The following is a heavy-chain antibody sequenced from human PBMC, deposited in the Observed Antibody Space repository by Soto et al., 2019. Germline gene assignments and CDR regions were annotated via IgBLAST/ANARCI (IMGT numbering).Heavy chain of an antibody. V-gene: IGHV3-30-3*01. CDR3: ARDGLLGYFDY. CDR1: GFTFSSYA. CDR2: ISYDGSNK. D-gene: IGHD3-16*01. J-gene: IGHJ4*02. Sequence: QVQLVESGGGVVQPGRSLRLSCAASGFTFSSYAMHWVRQAPGKGLEWVAVISYDGSNKYYADSVKGRFTISRDNSKNTLYLQMNSLRAEDTAVYYCARDGLLGYFDYWGQSTLVTVSS.